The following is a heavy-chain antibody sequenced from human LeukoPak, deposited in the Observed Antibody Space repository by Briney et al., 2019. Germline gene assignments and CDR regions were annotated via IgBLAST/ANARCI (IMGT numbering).Heavy chain of an antibody. CDR1: GFTFSSYA. D-gene: IGHD6-13*01. CDR3: AREAAAGQGYFDY. CDR2: ISYDGSNK. Sequence: GGSLRLSCAASGFTFSSYAMHWVRQAPGKGLEWVAVISYDGSNKYYADSVKGRFTISRDNSKNTLYLQMNSLRAEDTAVYYCAREAAAGQGYFDYWGQGTLVTVAS. J-gene: IGHJ4*02. V-gene: IGHV3-30-3*01.